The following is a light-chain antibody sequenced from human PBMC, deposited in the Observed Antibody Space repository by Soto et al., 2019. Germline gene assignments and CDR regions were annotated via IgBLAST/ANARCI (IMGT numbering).Light chain of an antibody. CDR2: AAS. V-gene: IGKV1-27*01. CDR3: QKDNSAPLS. CDR1: QGISNY. Sequence: DIQMTQSPSSLSASVGDRVTITFRASQGISNYLAWYQQKPGKVPMLLIYAASTLQSGVRSRFSGSGSGTDFTPTISSLQPEYVATYYCQKDNSAPLSFGGGTKVEIK. J-gene: IGKJ4*01.